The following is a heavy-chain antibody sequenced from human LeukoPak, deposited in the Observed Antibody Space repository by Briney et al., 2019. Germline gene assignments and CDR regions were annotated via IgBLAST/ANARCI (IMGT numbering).Heavy chain of an antibody. D-gene: IGHD2-8*01. J-gene: IGHJ3*02. CDR2: INPDGSGT. V-gene: IGHV3-74*01. CDR1: GFTFSSYW. CDR3: AREGLTNDAFEI. Sequence: PGGSLRLSCAASGFTFSSYWMHWVRQAPGKGLVWVSRINPDGSGTNYADSVKGRFSISRDDAKNTLYLQVNSLRAEDTAVYYCAREGLTNDAFEIWGQGTMVTVSS.